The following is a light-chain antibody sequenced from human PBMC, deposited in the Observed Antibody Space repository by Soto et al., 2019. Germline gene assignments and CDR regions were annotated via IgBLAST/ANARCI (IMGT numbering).Light chain of an antibody. CDR2: EVS. V-gene: IGLV2-8*01. Sequence: QSALTQPPSASGSPGQSVTISCTGSSSDVGGYNYVSWYQQHPGKAPKLMIYEVSKRPSGVPDRFSGSKSGNTASLTISGLQAEDEADYYCCSYAGRRVFGGGTKVTVL. J-gene: IGLJ2*01. CDR1: SSDVGGYNY. CDR3: CSYAGRRV.